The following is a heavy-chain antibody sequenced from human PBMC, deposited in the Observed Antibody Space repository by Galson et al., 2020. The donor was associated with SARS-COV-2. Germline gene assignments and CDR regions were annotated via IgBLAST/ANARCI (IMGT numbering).Heavy chain of an antibody. CDR3: ATRGGTGWLRFGAVDY. D-gene: IGHD5-12*01. CDR2: LIPIFGTA. Sequence: SVKVSCKASGGTFSSYAISWVRQAPGQGLEWMGGLIPIFGTANYAQKFQGRVTITADESTSTAYMELSSLRSEDPAVYYCATRGGTGWLRFGAVDYWGQGTLVTVSS. V-gene: IGHV1-69*13. CDR1: GGTFSSYA. J-gene: IGHJ4*02.